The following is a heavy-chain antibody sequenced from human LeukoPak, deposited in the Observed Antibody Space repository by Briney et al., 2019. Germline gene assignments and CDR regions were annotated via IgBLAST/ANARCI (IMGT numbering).Heavy chain of an antibody. CDR1: GFSFKDYY. CDR2: INVNGGAM. Sequence: PGGSLRLSCAASGFSFKDYYFSWIRQAPGKGLEWVSFINVNGGAMYYADFVKGRFTISRDNAKSSLYLEMNSLRVEDTAVCYCARGPRILAAGSYYFDYWGQGSLVTVSS. CDR3: ARGPRILAAGSYYFDY. V-gene: IGHV3-11*01. D-gene: IGHD6-13*01. J-gene: IGHJ4*02.